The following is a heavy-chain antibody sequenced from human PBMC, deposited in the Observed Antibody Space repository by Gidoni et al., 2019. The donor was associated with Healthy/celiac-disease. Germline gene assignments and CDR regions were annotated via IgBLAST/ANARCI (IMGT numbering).Heavy chain of an antibody. J-gene: IGHJ4*02. V-gene: IGHV3-30-3*01. CDR1: GFTFSSYA. CDR2: ISYDGSNK. Sequence: PASGFTFSSYAMHWVRQAPGKGLEWVAVISYDGSNKYYADSVKGRFTISRDNSKNTLYLQMNSLRAEDTAVYYCARGIAVAGTLIDYWGQGTLVTVS. D-gene: IGHD6-19*01. CDR3: ARGIAVAGTLIDY.